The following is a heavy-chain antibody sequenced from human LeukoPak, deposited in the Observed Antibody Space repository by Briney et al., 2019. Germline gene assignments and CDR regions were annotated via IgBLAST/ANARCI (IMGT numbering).Heavy chain of an antibody. V-gene: IGHV3-33*01. J-gene: IGHJ4*02. D-gene: IGHD6-19*01. Sequence: LPGRSLRLSCAASGFTFNSYGMHWVRQAPGKGLEWVAVIWYDGSNKCYADSVKGRFTISRDNSENTLYLQMDSLRAEDTAVYYCARDPGVRWLVGFDYWGQGTLVTVSS. CDR2: IWYDGSNK. CDR3: ARDPGVRWLVGFDY. CDR1: GFTFNSYG.